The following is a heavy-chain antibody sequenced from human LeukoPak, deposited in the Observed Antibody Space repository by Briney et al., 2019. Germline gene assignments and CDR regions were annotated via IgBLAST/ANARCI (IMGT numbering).Heavy chain of an antibody. Sequence: ASVKVSCKASGYIFTNYGISWVRQAPGQGLEWMGWINPNSGGTNYAQKFRGRVTMTRDTSISTAYMELSRLRSDDTAVYYCARDSRYYYGSGSLDYWGQGTLVTVSS. CDR2: INPNSGGT. CDR3: ARDSRYYYGSGSLDY. CDR1: GYIFTNYG. V-gene: IGHV1-2*02. D-gene: IGHD3-10*01. J-gene: IGHJ4*02.